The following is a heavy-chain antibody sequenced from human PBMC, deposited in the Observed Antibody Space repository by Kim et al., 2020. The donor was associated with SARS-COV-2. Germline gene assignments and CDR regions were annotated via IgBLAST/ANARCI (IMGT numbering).Heavy chain of an antibody. CDR2: IIPNSGGT. CDR1: GYSFTAYY. D-gene: IGHD3-22*01. Sequence: ASVKVSCKASGYSFTAYYIHWVRQAPGQGLEWMGWIIPNSGGTKYAQRFQGRVTMTRDTSISTAYMELGRLTSDDTAVYYCAKASSQVYNSEVKYYFDYWGQGTLVTVSS. CDR3: AKASSQVYNSEVKYYFDY. J-gene: IGHJ4*02. V-gene: IGHV1-2*02.